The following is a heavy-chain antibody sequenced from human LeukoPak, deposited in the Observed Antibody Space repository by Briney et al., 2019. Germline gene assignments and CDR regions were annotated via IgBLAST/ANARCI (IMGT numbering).Heavy chain of an antibody. J-gene: IGHJ4*02. V-gene: IGHV1-2*02. CDR2: INPNSGGT. Sequence: ASVKVSCKASGYTFTSYDINWVRQAPGQGLEWMGWINPNSGGTNYAQKFQGRVTMTRDTSISTAYMELSRLRSDDTAVYYCARVTFTLAAAGSSYDYWGQGTLVTVSS. CDR1: GYTFTSYD. D-gene: IGHD6-13*01. CDR3: ARVTFTLAAAGSSYDY.